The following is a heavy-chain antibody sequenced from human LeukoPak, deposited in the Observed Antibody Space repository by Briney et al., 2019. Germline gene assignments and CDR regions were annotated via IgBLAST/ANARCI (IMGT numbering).Heavy chain of an antibody. CDR2: IYTSGST. CDR3: ARGNDYGGNFPFDY. D-gene: IGHD4-23*01. J-gene: IGHJ4*02. Sequence: SETLSLTCTVSGDSISSGSYYWSWIRQPAGKGLEWIGRIYTSGSTNYNPSLKSRVTISVDTSKNQFSLKLSSVTAADTAVYYCARGNDYGGNFPFDYWGQGTLVTVSS. CDR1: GDSISSGSYY. V-gene: IGHV4-61*02.